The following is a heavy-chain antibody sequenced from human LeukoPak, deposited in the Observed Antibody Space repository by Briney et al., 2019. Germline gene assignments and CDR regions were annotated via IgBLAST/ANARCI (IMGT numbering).Heavy chain of an antibody. V-gene: IGHV3-15*01. D-gene: IGHD2-15*01. Sequence: AGSLRLSCAASGFTFSDAWMTWVRQAPGKGLEWVGLIRSNTSGDKIDYAAPVKGRFTISRHDSKAPLYLQMNSLNTEDTAVYYCVTAGDHLGGPIWGQGALVTVPS. CDR3: VTAGDHLGGPI. CDR1: GFTFSDAW. J-gene: IGHJ4*02. CDR2: IRSNTSGDKI.